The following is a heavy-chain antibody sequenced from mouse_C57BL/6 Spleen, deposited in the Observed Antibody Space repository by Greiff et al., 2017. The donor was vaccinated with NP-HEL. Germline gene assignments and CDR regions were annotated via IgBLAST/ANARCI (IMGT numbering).Heavy chain of an antibody. V-gene: IGHV1-55*01. CDR2: IYPGSGST. CDR3: ARRRYDYGGYYFDY. CDR1: GYTFTSYW. Sequence: VQLQQPGAELVKPGASVKMSCKASGYTFTSYWITWVKQRPGQGLEWIGDIYPGSGSTNYNEKFKSKATLTVDTSSSTAYMQLSSLTSEDSAVYYCARRRYDYGGYYFDYWGQGTTLTVSS. D-gene: IGHD2-4*01. J-gene: IGHJ2*01.